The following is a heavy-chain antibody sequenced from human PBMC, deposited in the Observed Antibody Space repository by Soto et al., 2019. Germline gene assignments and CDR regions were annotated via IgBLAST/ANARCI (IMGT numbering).Heavy chain of an antibody. Sequence: QLQLQESGPGLVKPSETLSLTCTVSGGSISSSSYYWGWIRQPPGKGLEWIGSIYYSGSTYYNPSLKRRATIXXDXPXXQFSLKLSSVTAADTAVYYCARRRTQLYSYYGMDVWGQGTTVTVSS. CDR2: IYYSGST. D-gene: IGHD1-1*01. J-gene: IGHJ6*02. V-gene: IGHV4-39*01. CDR3: ARRRTQLYSYYGMDV. CDR1: GGSISSSSYY.